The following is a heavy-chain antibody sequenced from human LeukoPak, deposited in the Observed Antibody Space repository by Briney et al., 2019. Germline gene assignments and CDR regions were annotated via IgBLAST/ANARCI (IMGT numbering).Heavy chain of an antibody. J-gene: IGHJ4*02. D-gene: IGHD3-22*01. CDR1: GFTFSNAW. CDR3: AKGKSGDSSDYYPDY. Sequence: GGSLRLSCAASGFTFSNAWMNWVRQAPGKGLEWVSGISGSGGSTYYSGSVKGRFTISRDNSKNTLFLQMNSLRAEDTALYFCAKGKSGDSSDYYPDYWGQGTLVIVSS. V-gene: IGHV3-23*01. CDR2: ISGSGGST.